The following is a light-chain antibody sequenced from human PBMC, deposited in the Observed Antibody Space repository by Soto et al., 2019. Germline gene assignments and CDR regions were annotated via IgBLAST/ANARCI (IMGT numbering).Light chain of an antibody. CDR2: GAS. CDR3: QQYGSSPYT. V-gene: IGKV3-20*01. CDR1: QSIRNND. Sequence: VLTQSPGTLSLSPGERATLSCRASQSIRNNDLAWYQHKPGRAPRLLIYGASNRPGGIPDKFSGSGSWTDFTLTISSLEPEDFAVYYCQQYGSSPYTFGQGTKLEIK. J-gene: IGKJ2*01.